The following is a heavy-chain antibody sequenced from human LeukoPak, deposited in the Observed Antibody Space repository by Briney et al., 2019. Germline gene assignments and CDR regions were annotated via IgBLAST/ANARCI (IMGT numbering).Heavy chain of an antibody. CDR2: ISGYNGDT. CDR3: VRASPPDCDFWSGYYTH. CDR1: GYTFTSYG. J-gene: IGHJ4*02. V-gene: IGHV1-18*01. Sequence: ASVKVSCKASGYTFTSYGISWVRQAPGQGLEWRGWISGYNGDTNYAQKLQGRVTMTTDTSTSTAYMELRSLRSDDTAVYYCVRASPPDCDFWSGYYTHWGQGTLVTVSS. D-gene: IGHD3-3*01.